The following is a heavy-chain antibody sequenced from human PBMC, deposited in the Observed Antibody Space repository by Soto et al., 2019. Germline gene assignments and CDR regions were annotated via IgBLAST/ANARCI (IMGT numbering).Heavy chain of an antibody. Sequence: PSETLSLTCTVSGGSISSYYWTWIRQPPGKGLEWIGRIYTSETIHYNPSLKSRVTMSVDTSKNQFSLKVISVTAADTAVYYCASITYVGGTDYWGQGTLVTVSS. CDR1: GGSISSYY. V-gene: IGHV4-4*07. D-gene: IGHD3-10*02. J-gene: IGHJ4*02. CDR2: IYTSETI. CDR3: ASITYVGGTDY.